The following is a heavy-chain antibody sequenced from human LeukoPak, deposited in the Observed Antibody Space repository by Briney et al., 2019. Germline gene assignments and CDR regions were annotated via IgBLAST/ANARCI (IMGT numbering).Heavy chain of an antibody. J-gene: IGHJ5*02. D-gene: IGHD6-13*01. CDR2: IRSGGDIT. CDR3: TTDGIAAAGYNWFDP. V-gene: IGHV3-48*03. CDR1: GFSFSSYE. Sequence: GGSLRLSCAASGFSFSSYEMNWVRQAPGKGLEWISYIRSGGDITYYADSVKGRFTISRDNAKNSLYLQMNSLRAEDTAVYYCTTDGIAAAGYNWFDPWGQGALVTVSS.